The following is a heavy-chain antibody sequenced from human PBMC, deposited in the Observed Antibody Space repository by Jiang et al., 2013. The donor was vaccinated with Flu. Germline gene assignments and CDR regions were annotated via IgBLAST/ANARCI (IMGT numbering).Heavy chain of an antibody. CDR1: GGSISSSNW. CDR2: IYHSGST. Sequence: GPGLVKPSGTLSLTCAVSGGSISSSNWWSWVRQPPGKGLEWIGEIYHSGSTNYNPSLKSRVTISVDKSKNQFSLKLSSVTAADTAVYYCARSDYYDSSGYYFFYWGQGTLVTVSS. V-gene: IGHV4-4*02. CDR3: ARSDYYDSSGYYFFY. J-gene: IGHJ4*02. D-gene: IGHD3-22*01.